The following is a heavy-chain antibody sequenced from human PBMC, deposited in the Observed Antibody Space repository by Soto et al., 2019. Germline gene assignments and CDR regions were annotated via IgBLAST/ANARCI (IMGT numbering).Heavy chain of an antibody. CDR3: ARDVYGSGSVYYYGMDV. Sequence: GGSLRLSCAASGFTFSSYSMNWVRQAPGKGLEWVSYISSSSSTIYYADSVKGRFTISRDNAKNSLYLQMNSLRSDDTAVYYCARDVYGSGSVYYYGMDVWGQGNTVTVSS. CDR2: ISSSSSTI. J-gene: IGHJ6*02. CDR1: GFTFSSYS. V-gene: IGHV3-48*01. D-gene: IGHD3-10*01.